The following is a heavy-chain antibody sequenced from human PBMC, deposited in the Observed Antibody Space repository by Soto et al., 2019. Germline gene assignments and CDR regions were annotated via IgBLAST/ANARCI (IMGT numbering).Heavy chain of an antibody. CDR3: ARDTSRESGARGWYKP. CDR2: ISSNSAYI. Sequence: GGSLRLSCAASGFTFRRFTMNWVRQAPGKGLEWVSTISSNSAYIYYTYALRGRFNISRDNAKNSLHLQMNSLRAEDTSVYYCARDTSRESGARGWYKPWGAGTLDT. J-gene: IGHJ5*02. D-gene: IGHD6-25*01. CDR1: GFTFRRFT. V-gene: IGHV3-21*01.